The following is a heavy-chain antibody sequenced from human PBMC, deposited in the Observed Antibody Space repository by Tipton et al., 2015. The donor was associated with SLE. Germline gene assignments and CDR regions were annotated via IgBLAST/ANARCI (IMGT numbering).Heavy chain of an antibody. D-gene: IGHD6-13*01. J-gene: IGHJ4*02. CDR2: ITGSGVST. V-gene: IGHV3-23*01. CDR1: GVTFSSFA. CDR3: AKARGSSSSYFFDY. Sequence: SGVTFSSFAMSWVRQAPGKGLEWVSVITGSGVSTYYADSVKGRFTISRDNSENTLYLQMNSLRADDTAVYFCAKARGSSSSYFFDYWGQGTLLTVSS.